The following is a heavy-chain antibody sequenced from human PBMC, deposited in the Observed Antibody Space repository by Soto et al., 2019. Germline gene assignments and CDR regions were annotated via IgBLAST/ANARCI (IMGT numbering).Heavy chain of an antibody. V-gene: IGHV3-53*01. Sequence: GGSLRLSCAASGFTVSSNYMSWVRQAPGKGLEWVSVIYSGGSTYYADSVKGRFTISRDNSKNTLYLQMNSLRAEDTAVYYCARDSPAIVNYYYDGMDVWGQGTTVTVSS. D-gene: IGHD5-18*01. CDR2: IYSGGST. CDR1: GFTVSSNY. J-gene: IGHJ6*02. CDR3: ARDSPAIVNYYYDGMDV.